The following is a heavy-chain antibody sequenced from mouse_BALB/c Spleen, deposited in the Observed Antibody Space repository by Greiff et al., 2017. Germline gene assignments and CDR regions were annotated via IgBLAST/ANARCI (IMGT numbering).Heavy chain of an antibody. J-gene: IGHJ3*01. Sequence: EVQLVESGPELVKPGASVKISCKASGYTFTDYNMHWVKQSHGKSLEWIGYIYPYNGGTGYNQKFKSKATLTVDNSSSTAYMELRSLTSEDSAVYYCARAGDGYSFAYWGQGTLVTVSA. CDR2: IYPYNGGT. V-gene: IGHV1S29*02. CDR3: ARAGDGYSFAY. CDR1: GYTFTDYN. D-gene: IGHD2-3*01.